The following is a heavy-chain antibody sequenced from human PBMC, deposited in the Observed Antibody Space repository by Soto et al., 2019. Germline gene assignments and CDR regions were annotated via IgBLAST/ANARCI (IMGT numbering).Heavy chain of an antibody. J-gene: IGHJ4*02. V-gene: IGHV1-24*01. CDR3: ATGAPNLRIAAAGTNPFDY. Sequence: ASVKVSCKVSGYTLTELSMHWVRQAPGKGLEWMGGFDPEDGETIYAQKFQGRVTMTEDTSTDTAYMELSSLRSEDTAVYYCATGAPNLRIAAAGTNPFDYWGQGTLVTVSS. CDR2: FDPEDGET. CDR1: GYTLTELS. D-gene: IGHD6-13*01.